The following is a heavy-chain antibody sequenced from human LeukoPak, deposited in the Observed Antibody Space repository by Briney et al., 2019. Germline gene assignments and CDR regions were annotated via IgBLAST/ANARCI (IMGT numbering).Heavy chain of an antibody. D-gene: IGHD4-17*01. V-gene: IGHV3-66*01. CDR3: ASKLTSGY. Sequence: GGSLRLSCVVSGFTVTSNYMSWVRQAPGKGLEWVSVIYSGGTTNYADSAKGRFTVYRDNSKNTLHLQMNTLRAEDTAVYYCASKLTSGYWGQGTLVTVSS. J-gene: IGHJ4*02. CDR1: GFTVTSNY. CDR2: IYSGGTT.